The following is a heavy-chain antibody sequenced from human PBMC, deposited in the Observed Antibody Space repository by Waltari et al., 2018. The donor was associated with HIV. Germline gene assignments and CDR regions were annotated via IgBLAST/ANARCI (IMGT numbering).Heavy chain of an antibody. J-gene: IGHJ5*02. CDR2: LYRGNTT. Sequence: EVEVVESGGALVQPGGSLRLSCATSVSTASSNYMSWVRQAPGKGLEWVSILYRGNTTYYADSVKGRFFISRDNSKHTLNLQMNSLRVEDTAVYYCARDVSSWGQGILVTVSS. CDR1: VSTASSNY. V-gene: IGHV3-66*01. CDR3: ARDVSS.